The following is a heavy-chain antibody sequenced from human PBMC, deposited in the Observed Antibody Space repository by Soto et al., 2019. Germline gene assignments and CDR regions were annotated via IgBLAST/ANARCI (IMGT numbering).Heavy chain of an antibody. CDR2: INHSGST. CDR3: ARGLTVTNVQYYFDY. CDR1: GGSFSGYY. J-gene: IGHJ4*02. V-gene: IGHV4-34*01. Sequence: PSETLSLTCAVYGGSFSGYYWSWIRQPPGKGLEWIGEINHSGSTNYNPSLKSRVTISVDTSKNQFSLKLSSVTAADTAVYYCARGLTVTNVQYYFDYWGQGTLVTVSS. D-gene: IGHD4-17*01.